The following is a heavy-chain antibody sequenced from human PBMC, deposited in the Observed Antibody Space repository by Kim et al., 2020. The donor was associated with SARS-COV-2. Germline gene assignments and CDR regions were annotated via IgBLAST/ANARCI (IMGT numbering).Heavy chain of an antibody. CDR3: ARSRFGYYGSGSYYYYGMDV. V-gene: IGHV5-51*01. CDR1: GYSFTSYW. CDR2: IYPGDSDT. J-gene: IGHJ6*02. Sequence: GESLKISCKGSGYSFTSYWIGWVRQMPGKGLEWMGIIYPGDSDTRYSPSFQGQVTISADKSISTAYLQWSSLKASDTAMYYCARSRFGYYGSGSYYYYGMDVGGQGTTVTVSS. D-gene: IGHD3-10*01.